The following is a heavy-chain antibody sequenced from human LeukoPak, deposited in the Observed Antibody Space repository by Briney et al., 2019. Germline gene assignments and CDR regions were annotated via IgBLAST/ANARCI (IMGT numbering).Heavy chain of an antibody. V-gene: IGHV3-7*03. D-gene: IGHD3-3*01. J-gene: IGHJ4*02. Sequence: GSLRLSCAASGFTFSNYWMSWVRQTPGKGLEWVANIKEDGSDKYYVDSLKGRFTISRDNAKNSLYLQMNSLRAEDTAVYYCAKDRTRQAYWGQGTLVTVSS. CDR2: IKEDGSDK. CDR1: GFTFSNYW. CDR3: AKDRTRQAY.